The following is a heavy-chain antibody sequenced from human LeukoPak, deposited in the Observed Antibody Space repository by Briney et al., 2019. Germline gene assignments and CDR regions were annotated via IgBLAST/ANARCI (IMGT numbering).Heavy chain of an antibody. V-gene: IGHV3-23*01. CDR1: GFTFSSYA. Sequence: GGSLRLSCAASGFTFSSYAMSWVRQAPGKGLEWVSAISGSGGSTYYADSVKGRFTISRDNSENTLYLLMNSLRAEDTAVYYCAELGITMIGGVWGKGTTVTISS. J-gene: IGHJ6*04. CDR2: ISGSGGST. D-gene: IGHD3-10*02. CDR3: AELGITMIGGV.